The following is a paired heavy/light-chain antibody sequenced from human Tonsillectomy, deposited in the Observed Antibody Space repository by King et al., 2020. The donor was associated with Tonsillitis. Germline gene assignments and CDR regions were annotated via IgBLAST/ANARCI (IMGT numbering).Light chain of an antibody. CDR2: DDS. CDR1: NIGSKS. J-gene: IGLJ2*01. Sequence: SYVLTQPPSVSVAPGQTARITCGGNNIGSKSVHWYQQKPGQAPVLVVYDDSDRPSGVPERLSGSNSGNTATLTVSRVEAGDEADYYCQVWDSSSDHRVFGGGTKLTVL. V-gene: IGLV3-21*02. CDR3: QVWDSSSDHRV.
Heavy chain of an antibody. D-gene: IGHD3-3*01. Sequence: EVQLVESGGGLVQPGGSLRLSCAASGFTFSSYSMNWVRQAPGKGLEWLSYISYSSSTIFYADSVKGRFTISRDNAKNSLYLQMSSLRAEDTAVYYCARDRVTVSGDYYMDVWGKGTTVTVSS. CDR2: ISYSSSTI. CDR3: ARDRVTVSGDYYMDV. CDR1: GFTFSSYS. V-gene: IGHV3-48*01. J-gene: IGHJ6*03.